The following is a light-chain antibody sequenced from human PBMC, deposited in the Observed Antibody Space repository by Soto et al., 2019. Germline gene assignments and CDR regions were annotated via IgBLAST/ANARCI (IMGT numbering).Light chain of an antibody. CDR3: QQYGGSFRV. CDR1: QGISSY. Sequence: AILMTQSPSSFSASTGDRVTITCRASQGISSYLAWYQQKPGKAPKLLIYAASTLQSGVPSRFSGSGSGTDFTLTISRLEPEDFAVYYCQQYGGSFRVFGPGTKVDIK. V-gene: IGKV1-8*01. J-gene: IGKJ3*01. CDR2: AAS.